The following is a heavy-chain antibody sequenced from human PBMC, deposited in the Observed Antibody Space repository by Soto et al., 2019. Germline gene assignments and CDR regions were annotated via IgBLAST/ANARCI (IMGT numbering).Heavy chain of an antibody. J-gene: IGHJ4*02. CDR3: ARQPPSLRYFDYPLPYYFDY. V-gene: IGHV4-31*03. Sequence: SETLSLTCTVSGGSISSGGYYWSWIRQHPGKGLEWIGYIYYSGSTYYNPSLKSRVTISVDTSKNQFSLKLSSVTAADTAVYYCARQPPSLRYFDYPLPYYFDYWGQGTLVTVSS. CDR1: GGSISSGGYY. CDR2: IYYSGST. D-gene: IGHD3-9*01.